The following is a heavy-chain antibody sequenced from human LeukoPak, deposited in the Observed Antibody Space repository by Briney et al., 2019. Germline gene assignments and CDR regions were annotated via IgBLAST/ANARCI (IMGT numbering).Heavy chain of an antibody. CDR2: ISSSGTYL. J-gene: IGHJ4*02. D-gene: IGHD2-2*01. V-gene: IGHV3-21*01. CDR3: VRDPSEASHPYYFDY. CDR1: RFTFTTYS. Sequence: GGSLRLSCAASRFTFTTYSMNWVRQAPGKGLEWASSISSSGTYLYYADSVKGRFTISRDNAKNSLSLQMNSLRVEDTAVYYCVRDPSEASHPYYFDYWGQGTLVTVSS.